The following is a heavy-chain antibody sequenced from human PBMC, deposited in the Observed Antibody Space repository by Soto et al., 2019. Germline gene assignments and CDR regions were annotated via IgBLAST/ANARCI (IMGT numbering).Heavy chain of an antibody. CDR3: ATPLLRFGEHHC. CDR1: GYTFTSYD. Sequence: QVQLVQSGAEVKKPGASVKVSCKASGYTFTSYDINWVRQATGQGLEWMGWMNPNSGNTGYAQKLQGRVTMTRNTAISTAYRELSRLRSAHTAVYYRATPLLRFGEHHCWGQGNLVTVSS. J-gene: IGHJ4*02. D-gene: IGHD3-10*01. V-gene: IGHV1-8*01. CDR2: MNPNSGNT.